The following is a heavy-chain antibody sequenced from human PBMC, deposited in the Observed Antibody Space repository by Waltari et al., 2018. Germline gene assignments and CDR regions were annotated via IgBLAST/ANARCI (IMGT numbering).Heavy chain of an antibody. CDR3: ARDSYYDFWSGYYQAPPLFDYGMDV. V-gene: IGHV1-18*01. CDR2: ISAYNGNT. Sequence: QVQLVQSGAEVKKPGASVKVSCKASGYTFTSYGISWVRQAPGQGLEWMGWISAYNGNTNYAQKLQGRVTMTTDTSTSTAYMELRSLRSDDTAVYYCARDSYYDFWSGYYQAPPLFDYGMDVWGQGTTVTVSS. D-gene: IGHD3-3*01. J-gene: IGHJ6*02. CDR1: GYTFTSYG.